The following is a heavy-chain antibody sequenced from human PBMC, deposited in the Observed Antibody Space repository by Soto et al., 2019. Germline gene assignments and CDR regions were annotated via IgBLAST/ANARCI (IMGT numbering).Heavy chain of an antibody. CDR3: ARHRWEAPFDY. J-gene: IGHJ4*02. CDR1: GDSLNSDKYY. Sequence: SETLSLTCSVSGDSLNSDKYYWGWLRQPPGKGLEWIGYIYYSGSTNYNPSLKSRVTISLDTSKNQFSLKLSSVTAADTAVYYCARHRWEAPFDYWGQGTLVTVSS. D-gene: IGHD1-26*01. CDR2: IYYSGST. V-gene: IGHV4-61*01.